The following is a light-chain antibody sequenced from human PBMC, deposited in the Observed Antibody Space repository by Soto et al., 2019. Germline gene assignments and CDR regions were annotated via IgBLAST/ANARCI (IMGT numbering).Light chain of an antibody. CDR3: KIT. Sequence: EIVMTQSPATLSVSPGERATLSCRASQGVSSYLAWYQQKPGQAPRLLIYDASNRATGIPARFSGSGPGTDFTLTISSLEPEDFAVYYGKITFGQGTRLEIK. J-gene: IGKJ5*01. V-gene: IGKV3D-11*01. CDR2: DAS. CDR1: QGVSSY.